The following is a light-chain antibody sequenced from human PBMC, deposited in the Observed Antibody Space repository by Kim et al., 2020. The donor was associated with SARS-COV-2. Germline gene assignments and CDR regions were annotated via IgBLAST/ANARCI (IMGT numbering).Light chain of an antibody. CDR3: QQFNVWPRT. V-gene: IGKV3-15*01. CDR1: QSVSSS. J-gene: IGKJ1*01. Sequence: VSPGERATLSCRASQSVSSSLAWYQQKPGQAPRLLLYGASTRATDIPARFSGSGSGTKFTLTISSLQSEDFAIYYCQQFNVWPRTFGQGTKVDIK. CDR2: GAS.